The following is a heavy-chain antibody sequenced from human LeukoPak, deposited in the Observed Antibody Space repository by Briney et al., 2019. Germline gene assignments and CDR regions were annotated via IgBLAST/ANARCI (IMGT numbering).Heavy chain of an antibody. J-gene: IGHJ6*03. D-gene: IGHD2-21*01. V-gene: IGHV3-30-3*01. Sequence: GGSLRLSCAASGFTFSSYAMHWVRQAPGKGLEWVAVISYDGSNKYYADSVKGRFTISRDNSKNTLYLQMNSLRAEDTAVYYCARDPDPYCGGDCRNYYMDVWGKGTTVTVSS. CDR3: ARDPDPYCGGDCRNYYMDV. CDR2: ISYDGSNK. CDR1: GFTFSSYA.